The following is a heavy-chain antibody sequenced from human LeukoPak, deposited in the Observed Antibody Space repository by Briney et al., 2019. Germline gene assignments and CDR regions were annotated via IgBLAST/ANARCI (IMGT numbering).Heavy chain of an antibody. Sequence: GGSLRLSCAASGFTFSSYSMNWVRQAPGKGLEWVSSISSSSSYIYYADSVKGRFTISRDNSENTLSLQMNSLRAEDTAVYYCARLSGTYGTTSRVLDSWGQGTLVTVSS. CDR2: ISSSSSYI. J-gene: IGHJ4*02. D-gene: IGHD1-1*01. CDR3: ARLSGTYGTTSRVLDS. V-gene: IGHV3-21*04. CDR1: GFTFSSYS.